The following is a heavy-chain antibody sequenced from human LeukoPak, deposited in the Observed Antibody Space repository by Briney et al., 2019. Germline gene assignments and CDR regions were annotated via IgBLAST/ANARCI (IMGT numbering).Heavy chain of an antibody. CDR3: AELGITMIGGV. CDR1: GFTFSSYG. D-gene: IGHD3-10*02. CDR2: ISGSGGST. Sequence: GGTLRLSCAASGFTFSSYGMSWVRQAPGKGLEWVSAISGSGGSTYYADSVKGRFTISRDNSKNTLYLQMNSLRAEDTAVYCCAELGITMIGGVWGKGTTVTISS. J-gene: IGHJ6*04. V-gene: IGHV3-23*01.